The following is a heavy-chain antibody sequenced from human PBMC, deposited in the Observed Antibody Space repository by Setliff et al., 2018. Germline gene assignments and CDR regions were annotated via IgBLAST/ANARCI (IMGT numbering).Heavy chain of an antibody. CDR3: ARGGYSYGYDHGFDI. V-gene: IGHV1-18*01. CDR1: GYSFSDYG. D-gene: IGHD5-18*01. J-gene: IGHJ3*02. CDR2: ISAYNGNT. Sequence: ASVKVSCKASGYSFSDYGISWVRQAPGQGLEWMGWISAYNGNTKYAQKLQGRVTMATDISTSTAYMELRSLGSDDTAVYYCARGGYSYGYDHGFDIWGQGTMVTVSS.